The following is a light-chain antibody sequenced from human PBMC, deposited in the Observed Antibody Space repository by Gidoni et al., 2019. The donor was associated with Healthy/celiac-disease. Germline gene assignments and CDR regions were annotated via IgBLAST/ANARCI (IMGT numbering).Light chain of an antibody. CDR1: QSVSSY. CDR3: QQRSNWSSFT. Sequence: EIVLTQSPATLSLSPGERATLSCSASQSVSSYLAWYQQKPGQAPRLLIYDASNRATGIPARFRGSGSGTDFTLTISSLEPEDFAVYYCQQRSNWSSFTFGPGTKVDIK. CDR2: DAS. J-gene: IGKJ3*01. V-gene: IGKV3-11*01.